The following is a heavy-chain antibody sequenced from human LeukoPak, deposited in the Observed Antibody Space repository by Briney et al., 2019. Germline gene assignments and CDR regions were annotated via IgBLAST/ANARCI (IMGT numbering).Heavy chain of an antibody. CDR2: IIPIFGTA. V-gene: IGHV1-69*01. D-gene: IGHD2-21*01. CDR3: AREAYCCGDCYSVAYFDY. J-gene: IGHJ4*02. Sequence: GSSVKVSYKASGGTFSSYAISWVRQAPGQGLEWMAGIIPIFGTANYAQKFQGRVTITADESTSTAYMELSSLRSEDTAVYYCAREAYCCGDCYSVAYFDYWGQGTLVTVSS. CDR1: GGTFSSYA.